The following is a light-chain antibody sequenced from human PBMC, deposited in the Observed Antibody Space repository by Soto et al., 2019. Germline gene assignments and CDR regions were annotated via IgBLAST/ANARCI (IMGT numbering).Light chain of an antibody. V-gene: IGLV1-44*01. CDR3: AAWDDSLNGVV. J-gene: IGLJ3*02. CDR1: SSNIGSTT. Sequence: QSVLTQPLSASGTPGQRVTIACSGSSSNIGSTTVKWYQQLPGTAPKLLIYNNNQRPSGVPDRFSGSKSGTSASLAISGLQSEDEADYYCAAWDDSLNGVVFGGGTQLTVL. CDR2: NNN.